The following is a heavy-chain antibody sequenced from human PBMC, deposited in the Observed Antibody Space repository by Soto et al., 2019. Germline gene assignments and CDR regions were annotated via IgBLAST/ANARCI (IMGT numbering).Heavy chain of an antibody. CDR2: LHYSGST. V-gene: IGHV4-59*08. CDR1: GGSIINYY. Sequence: SETLSLTCSVSGGSIINYYWSWIRQPPGKGLEWIGYLHYSGSTNYNPSLKSRVTISVDTSENQLSLKLDSVTAADTAVYYCARTRGRFGELRNYYYGLDVWGQGTTVT. J-gene: IGHJ6*02. CDR3: ARTRGRFGELRNYYYGLDV. D-gene: IGHD3-10*01.